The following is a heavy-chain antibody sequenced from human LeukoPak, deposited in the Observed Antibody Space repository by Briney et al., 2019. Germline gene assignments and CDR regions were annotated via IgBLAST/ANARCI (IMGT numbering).Heavy chain of an antibody. CDR1: GGSISSGDYY. CDR2: IYYSGST. Sequence: SETLSLTCTVSGGSISSGDYYWSWIRQPPGKGLEWIGYIYYSGSTYYNPSLKSRVTISVDTSKNQFSLKLSSMTAADTAVYYCARVLKYYDNLFDPWGQGTLVTVSS. J-gene: IGHJ5*02. D-gene: IGHD3-22*01. V-gene: IGHV4-30-4*08. CDR3: ARVLKYYDNLFDP.